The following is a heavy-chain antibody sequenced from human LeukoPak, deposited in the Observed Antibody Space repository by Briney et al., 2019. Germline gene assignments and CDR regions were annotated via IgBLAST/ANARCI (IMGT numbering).Heavy chain of an antibody. V-gene: IGHV3-21*01. J-gene: IGHJ6*02. D-gene: IGHD3-9*01. CDR1: GFTFSDYS. CDR2: ISSSSKYI. Sequence: PGGSLRLSCAASGFTFSDYSMNWVRQAPGKGLQWVSSISSSSKYIYYADSVKGRFTISRDNAKNSLYLQMNGLRAEDTAVYYCARGRYYDILTGYYYGMDVWGQGTTVTVSS. CDR3: ARGRYYDILTGYYYGMDV.